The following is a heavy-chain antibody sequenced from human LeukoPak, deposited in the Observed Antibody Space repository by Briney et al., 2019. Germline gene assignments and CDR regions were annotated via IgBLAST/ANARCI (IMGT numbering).Heavy chain of an antibody. CDR3: ARIIGWEIGNYFDY. J-gene: IGHJ4*02. CDR1: GFTFSSYE. V-gene: IGHV3-48*03. Sequence: QPGGSLRLSCAASGFTFSSYEMNWVRQAPGKGLEWVSYIRSNDKSKYYADSVKGRFTVSRDNPKNSLYLQMNSLRADDTAVYYCARIIGWEIGNYFDYWGQGTLVTVSS. CDR2: IRSNDKSK. D-gene: IGHD1-26*01.